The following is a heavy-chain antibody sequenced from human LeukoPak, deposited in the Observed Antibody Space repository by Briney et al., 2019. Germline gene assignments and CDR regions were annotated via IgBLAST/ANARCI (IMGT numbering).Heavy chain of an antibody. CDR2: IYTSGST. J-gene: IGHJ6*03. D-gene: IGHD3-10*01. CDR1: GGSISSYY. Sequence: SETLSLTCTVSGGSISSYYWSWIRQPAEKGLEWIGRIYTSGSTNYNPSLKSRVTMSVDTSKNQFSLKLSSVTAADTAVYYCARGRRVRGSMDVWGKGTTVTVSS. CDR3: ARGRRVRGSMDV. V-gene: IGHV4-4*07.